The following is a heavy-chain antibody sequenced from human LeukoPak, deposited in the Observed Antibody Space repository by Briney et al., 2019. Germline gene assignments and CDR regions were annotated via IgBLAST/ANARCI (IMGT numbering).Heavy chain of an antibody. D-gene: IGHD2-2*01. Sequence: GGSLRLSCAASGFTFSNYDMSWVRQAPGERLEWVSGIRTGGDSTYYADSVKGRFTISRDNSKNTLYLQMNSLRAEDTAVYYCANMRGYWGQGTLVTVSS. CDR3: ANMRGY. CDR2: IRTGGDST. J-gene: IGHJ4*02. V-gene: IGHV3-23*01. CDR1: GFTFSNYD.